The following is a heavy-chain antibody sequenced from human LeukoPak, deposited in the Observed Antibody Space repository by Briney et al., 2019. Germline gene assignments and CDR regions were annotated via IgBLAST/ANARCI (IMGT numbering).Heavy chain of an antibody. D-gene: IGHD1-7*01. V-gene: IGHV5-51*01. CDR3: ARRTSGLRYDT. Sequence: LGESLKISCKGSGYRFNNYWIGWVRQVPGKGLEWMGIIYPGDSDTRYSPSFEGQVTISADKSISTAYLQWSSLRTSDTAIYYCARRTSGLRYDTWGQGTLVTVSS. J-gene: IGHJ5*02. CDR1: GYRFNNYW. CDR2: IYPGDSDT.